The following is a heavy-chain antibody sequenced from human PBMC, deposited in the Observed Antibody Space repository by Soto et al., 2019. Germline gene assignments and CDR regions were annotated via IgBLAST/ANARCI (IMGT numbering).Heavy chain of an antibody. D-gene: IGHD3-9*01. CDR3: ARVNFDWSNLDYYGMDM. J-gene: IGHJ6*02. Sequence: ASVKVSCKAVGYTFTSYGIGWVRQAPGQGLEWMGWISVYNGNTDYAQKFQGRLTMTTDTSSSTAYMELRSLRSDDTAVYYCARVNFDWSNLDYYGMDMWGHGTTVTVS. V-gene: IGHV1-18*04. CDR2: ISVYNGNT. CDR1: GYTFTSYG.